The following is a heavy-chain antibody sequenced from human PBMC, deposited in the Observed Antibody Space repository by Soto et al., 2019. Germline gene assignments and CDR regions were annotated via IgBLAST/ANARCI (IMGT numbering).Heavy chain of an antibody. Sequence: EVQLVESGGGLVKPGGSLRLSCAASGFTFSSYSMNWVRQAPGKGLEWVSSISRSSSYIYYADSVKGRFTMSRDNAKNSLYRQMNSLGDETTAVYYCARIKPPDVDTAMAFASWGQGTLVTVSS. CDR2: ISRSSSYI. V-gene: IGHV3-21*01. CDR1: GFTFSSYS. J-gene: IGHJ4*02. CDR3: ARIKPPDVDTAMAFAS. D-gene: IGHD5-18*01.